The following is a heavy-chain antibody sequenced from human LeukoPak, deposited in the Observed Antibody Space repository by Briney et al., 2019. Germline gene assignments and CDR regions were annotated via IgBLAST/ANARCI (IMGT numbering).Heavy chain of an antibody. CDR3: AKDPEDYGDYGYGFDY. CDR1: GFTFRSYG. Sequence: AGGSLRLSCVASGFTFRSYGIHWVRQAPGKGLEWLAFIWYDEITKDYADSVKGRFTISRDNSKNTLYLQMNSLRAEDTAVYYCAKDPEDYGDYGYGFDYWGQGTLVTVSS. CDR2: IWYDEITK. V-gene: IGHV3-30*02. J-gene: IGHJ4*02. D-gene: IGHD4-17*01.